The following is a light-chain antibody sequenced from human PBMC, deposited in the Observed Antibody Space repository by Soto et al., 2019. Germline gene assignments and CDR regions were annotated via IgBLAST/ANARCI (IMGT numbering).Light chain of an antibody. V-gene: IGLV3-21*04. Sequence: SSELTQPPSVSVAPGKTANITCGGDNIGSKSVHWYQQKPGQAPVLVVFYDSGRPSGIPERFSGSNSGNTATLTISRVEAEDEADYYCQVWDTSGDPYYVFGTGTKLTVL. J-gene: IGLJ1*01. CDR3: QVWDTSGDPYYV. CDR2: YDS. CDR1: NIGSKS.